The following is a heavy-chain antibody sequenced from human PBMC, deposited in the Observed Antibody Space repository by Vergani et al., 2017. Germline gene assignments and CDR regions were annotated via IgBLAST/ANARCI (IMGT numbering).Heavy chain of an antibody. CDR2: IYYSWST. CDR3: ARALYYYDSSFDY. Sequence: QVQLQESGPGLVKPSQTLSLTCTVSGGSISSGAYYWSWIRQPPGKGLEWIGYIYYSWSTYYNPSLKSRVTISVDTSKNQFSLRLSSVTAADTAVYYCARALYYYDSSFDYWGQGTLVTVSS. D-gene: IGHD3-22*01. J-gene: IGHJ4*02. V-gene: IGHV4-30-4*01. CDR1: GGSISSGAYY.